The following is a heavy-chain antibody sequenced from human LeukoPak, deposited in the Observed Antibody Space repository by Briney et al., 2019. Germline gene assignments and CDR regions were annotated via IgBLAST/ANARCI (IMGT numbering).Heavy chain of an antibody. V-gene: IGHV3-23*01. J-gene: IGHJ4*02. D-gene: IGHD2-15*01. CDR2: ISGSGGST. Sequence: GRSLRLSCAAPGFTFSSYAMHWVRQAPGKGLEWVSAISGSGGSTYYADSVKGRFTISRDNAKNTLYLQMSSLRDEDTAVYYCAQKGGTDHWGQGTLVTVSS. CDR1: GFTFSSYA. CDR3: AQKGGTDH.